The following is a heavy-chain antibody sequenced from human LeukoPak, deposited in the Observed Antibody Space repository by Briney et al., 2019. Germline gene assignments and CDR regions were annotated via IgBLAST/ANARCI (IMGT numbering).Heavy chain of an antibody. CDR3: ARHSDSSGLTNRFDS. D-gene: IGHD6-19*01. CDR2: IYPGDSDT. J-gene: IGHJ4*02. V-gene: IGHV5-51*01. Sequence: GESLKISCQGSGYSFTNYWIGWVRQMPGKGLEWMGIIYPGDSDTRYSPSFQGQVTISADKSISTAYLQWSSLKASDTAIYYCARHSDSSGLTNRFDSWGQGTLVTVSS. CDR1: GYSFTNYW.